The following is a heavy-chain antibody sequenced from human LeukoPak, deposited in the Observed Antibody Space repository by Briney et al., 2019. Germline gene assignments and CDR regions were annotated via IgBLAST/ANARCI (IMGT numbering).Heavy chain of an antibody. CDR3: ARGLVVVPAAIDYYGMDV. CDR2: IYYSGST. Sequence: PSETLSLTCTVSGGSISSGGYYWSWIRQHPGKGLEWIGYIYYSGSTYYNPSLKSRVTISVDTSKNQFSLKLSSVTAADTAVYYCARGLVVVPAAIDYYGMDVWGQGTTVTVSS. V-gene: IGHV4-31*03. CDR1: GGSISSGGYY. D-gene: IGHD2-2*02. J-gene: IGHJ6*02.